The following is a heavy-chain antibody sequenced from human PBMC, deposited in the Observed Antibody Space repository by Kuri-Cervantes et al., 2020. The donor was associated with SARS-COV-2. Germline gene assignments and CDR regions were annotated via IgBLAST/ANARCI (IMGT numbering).Heavy chain of an antibody. CDR1: GFPFTGYS. J-gene: IGHJ4*02. CDR3: ARDSSITPRDFDY. Sequence: GESLKISCEASGFPFTGYSIHWVRQAPGKGLEWVAVIWYDGSNKYYADSVKGRFTISRDNSKNTLYLQMNSLRAEDTAVYYCARDSSITPRDFDYWGQGTLVTVSS. V-gene: IGHV3-33*08. CDR2: IWYDGSNK. D-gene: IGHD6-13*01.